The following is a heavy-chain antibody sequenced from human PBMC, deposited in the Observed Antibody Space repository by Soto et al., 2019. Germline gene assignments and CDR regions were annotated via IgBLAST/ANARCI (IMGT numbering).Heavy chain of an antibody. CDR3: ARRLYYDSSGFAGGGMDL. J-gene: IGHJ6*02. CDR2: IYYSGST. V-gene: IGHV4-59*08. CDR1: GGSISSYY. D-gene: IGHD3-22*01. Sequence: SETLSLTCTVSGGSISSYYWSWIRQPPGKGLEWIGYIYYSGSTNYNPSLKSRVTISVDTSKNQFSLKLSSVTAADTAVYYCARRLYYDSSGFAGGGMDLWGQGTRVTV.